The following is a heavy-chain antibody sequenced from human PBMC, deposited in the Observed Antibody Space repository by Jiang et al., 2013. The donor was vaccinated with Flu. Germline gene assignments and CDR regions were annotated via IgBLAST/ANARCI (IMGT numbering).Heavy chain of an antibody. CDR1: GFSLNTDGVC. V-gene: IGHV2-70*01. Sequence: KPTQTLTLTCTFSGFSLNTDGVCVTWIRQPPGKALEWLALIDWDDDKYYSTSLKTRLTISKDTSKNQVVLTLTNMDPVDTATYYCVRSSYRGDDYSLYDYWGQGILVTVSS. CDR3: VRSSYRGDDYSLYDY. J-gene: IGHJ4*02. D-gene: IGHD4-11*01. CDR2: IDWDDDK.